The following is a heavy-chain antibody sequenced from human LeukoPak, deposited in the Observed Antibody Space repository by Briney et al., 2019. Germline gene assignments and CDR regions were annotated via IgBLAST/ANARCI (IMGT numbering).Heavy chain of an antibody. V-gene: IGHV4-39*07. CDR2: ISYSGNT. Sequence: SETLSLTCSVSGGSISSSSYFWGWIRQPPGKGLEWIGSISYSGNTYYNPSLKSRVTISVDTSKNQFSLKLSSVTAADTAVYYCARTRPYDYVWGSYRPPWSYYFDYWGQGTLVTVSS. J-gene: IGHJ4*02. CDR1: GGSISSSSYF. D-gene: IGHD3-16*01. CDR3: ARTRPYDYVWGSYRPPWSYYFDY.